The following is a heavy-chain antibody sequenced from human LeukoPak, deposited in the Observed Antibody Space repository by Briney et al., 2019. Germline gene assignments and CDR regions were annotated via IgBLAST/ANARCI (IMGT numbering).Heavy chain of an antibody. Sequence: SETLSLTCAVYGGSFSGYYWSWIRQPPGKGLEWIGQINHSGSTNYNPSLKSRVTISVDTSKNQFSLKLSSVTAADTAVYYCARCLRLSRKLSRFGELLPFDYWGQGTLVTVSS. V-gene: IGHV4-34*01. D-gene: IGHD3-10*01. CDR2: INHSGST. CDR3: ARCLRLSRKLSRFGELLPFDY. J-gene: IGHJ4*02. CDR1: GGSFSGYY.